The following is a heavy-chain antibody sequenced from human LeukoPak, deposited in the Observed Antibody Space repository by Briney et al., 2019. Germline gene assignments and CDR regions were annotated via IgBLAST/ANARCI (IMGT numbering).Heavy chain of an antibody. CDR1: GASTSSYY. D-gene: IGHD6-6*01. V-gene: IGHV4-59*01. CDR2: IYYSGSN. CDR3: AGARSLSIAARLYFEY. J-gene: IGHJ4*02. Sequence: SESLSLTCTASGASTSSYYWSWIRQPPGKGLEWIAYIYYSGSNNYNPSLKSRVTISVDTSKNQFSLKLSSVTAADAAVYYCAGARSLSIAARLYFEYWGQGTLVTVSS.